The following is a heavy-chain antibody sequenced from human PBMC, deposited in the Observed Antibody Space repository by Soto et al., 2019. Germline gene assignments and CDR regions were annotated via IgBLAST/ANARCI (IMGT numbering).Heavy chain of an antibody. CDR3: AKDKMDTAMGFDY. CDR2: ISGSGGST. Sequence: GGSLRLSCAASGLTFSSYAMSGVRQDPGKGLEWVSAISGSGGSTYYADSVKGRFTISRDNSKNTLYLQMNSLRAEHTAVYYCAKDKMDTAMGFDYWGQGTLVTVSS. J-gene: IGHJ4*02. V-gene: IGHV3-23*01. D-gene: IGHD5-18*01. CDR1: GLTFSSYA.